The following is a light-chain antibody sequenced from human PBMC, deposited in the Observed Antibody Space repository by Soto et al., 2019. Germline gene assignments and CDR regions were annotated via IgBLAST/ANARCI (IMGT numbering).Light chain of an antibody. CDR1: QSVSIH. Sequence: TRSPGTLSLSPGERATLSCRASQSVSIHSAWYQQKPGQAPRLLIYDTSTRATGIPARFGGSGSGTEFTLTISCVQSEDFAVYYCQQYSNWPPITFGQGTLLEIK. V-gene: IGKV3-15*01. J-gene: IGKJ5*01. CDR3: QQYSNWPPIT. CDR2: DTS.